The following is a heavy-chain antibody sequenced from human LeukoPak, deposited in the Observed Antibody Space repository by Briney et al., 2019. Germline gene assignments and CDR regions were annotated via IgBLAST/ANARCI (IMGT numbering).Heavy chain of an antibody. Sequence: GGSLRLSCAASGFTFSSYAMSWVRQAPGKGLEWISAISGSGGSTYYADSVKGRFTISRDNSKNTLYLQMNSLRAEDTAVYYCARVEYSNSSPDFWGQGTLVTVSS. V-gene: IGHV3-23*01. J-gene: IGHJ4*02. CDR1: GFTFSSYA. CDR3: ARVEYSNSSPDF. CDR2: ISGSGGST. D-gene: IGHD6-6*01.